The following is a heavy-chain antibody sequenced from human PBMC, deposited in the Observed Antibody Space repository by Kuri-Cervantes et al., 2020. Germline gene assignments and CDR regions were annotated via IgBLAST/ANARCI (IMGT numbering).Heavy chain of an antibody. CDR2: INHSGSI. CDR3: ASNTVTLRSHGMDV. D-gene: IGHD4-17*01. CDR1: GGTLRGYY. V-gene: IGHV4-34*01. Sequence: FAFYGGTLRGYYWSWLRQPPGKGLESIGEINHSGSINYNPSLKSRVTISVDTSKNQFSLKLSSVTAADTAVYYCASNTVTLRSHGMDVWGQGTTVTVSS. J-gene: IGHJ6*02.